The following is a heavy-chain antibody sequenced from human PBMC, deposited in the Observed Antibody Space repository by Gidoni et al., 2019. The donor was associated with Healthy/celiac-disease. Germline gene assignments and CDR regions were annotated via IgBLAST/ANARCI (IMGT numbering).Heavy chain of an antibody. Sequence: EVQLVESGGGLVQRGGSLKLSCAASGFTFSGSAMHWVRQASGKGLEWVGRIRSKANSDATAYAASVKGRFTISRDDSKNTAYLQMNSLKTEDTAVYYCTSRGLQRRLQSDYWGQGTLVTVSS. CDR3: TSRGLQRRLQSDY. CDR1: GFTFSGSA. D-gene: IGHD4-17*01. CDR2: IRSKANSDAT. J-gene: IGHJ4*02. V-gene: IGHV3-73*01.